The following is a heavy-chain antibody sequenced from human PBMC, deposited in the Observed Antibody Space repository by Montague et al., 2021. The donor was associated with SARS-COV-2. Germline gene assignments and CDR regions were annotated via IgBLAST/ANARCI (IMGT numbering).Heavy chain of an antibody. J-gene: IGHJ4*02. CDR3: AREGITAASKDFDY. Sequence: SLRLSCAASGFTFSSYAMHWVRQAPGKGLEWVAVISYDGTNEYYADSVKGRFTISRDNSKNTLYLQMNSLRAEDTAVYYCAREGITAASKDFDYWGQGTLVTVSS. D-gene: IGHD6-13*01. V-gene: IGHV3-30*04. CDR1: GFTFSSYA. CDR2: ISYDGTNE.